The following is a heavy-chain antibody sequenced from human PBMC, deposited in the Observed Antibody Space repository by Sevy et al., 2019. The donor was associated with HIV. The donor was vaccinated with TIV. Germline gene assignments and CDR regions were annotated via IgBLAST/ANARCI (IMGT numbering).Heavy chain of an antibody. V-gene: IGHV3-66*03. D-gene: IGHD2-21*01. J-gene: IGHJ4*02. CDR2: IFSSGST. CDR3: VKEGGGEGGDH. CDR1: GFTVNDKY. Sequence: GGSLRLSCAISGFTVNDKYIIWVRQAPGKGLEWVSVIFSSGSTYYADSAKGRFTISRDNSKNTLYLQMNSLRVEDTAVFYCVKEGGGEGGDHWGQGTLVTVSS.